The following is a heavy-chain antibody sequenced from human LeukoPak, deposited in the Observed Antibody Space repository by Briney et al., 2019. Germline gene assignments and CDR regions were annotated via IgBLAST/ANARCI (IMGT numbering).Heavy chain of an antibody. CDR2: ISGSGGST. J-gene: IGHJ4*02. CDR3: AKGQGGSYSPSDY. Sequence: GGSLRHSCAASGFTFSSYAMSWVRQAPGKGVEWVSAISGSGGSTYYADSVKGGLTICRENSKNTLYLQMNSLRAEDTAVYYCAKGQGGSYSPSDYWGQGTLVTVSS. CDR1: GFTFSSYA. D-gene: IGHD1-26*01. V-gene: IGHV3-23*01.